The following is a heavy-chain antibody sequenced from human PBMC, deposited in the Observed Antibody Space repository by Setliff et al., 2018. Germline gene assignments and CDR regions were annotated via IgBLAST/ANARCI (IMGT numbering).Heavy chain of an antibody. CDR1: GGSISSSSYY. Sequence: PSETLSLTCAVSGGSISSSSYYWGWIRQSPGEGLERIANIHYNGNLYYNPSLKNRATISMDTSKIQFSLKLISVTAADTALYFCARRPTGPGAPFDIWGHGTMVTVSS. V-gene: IGHV4-39*01. CDR2: IHYNGNL. CDR3: ARRPTGPGAPFDI. D-gene: IGHD3-10*01. J-gene: IGHJ3*02.